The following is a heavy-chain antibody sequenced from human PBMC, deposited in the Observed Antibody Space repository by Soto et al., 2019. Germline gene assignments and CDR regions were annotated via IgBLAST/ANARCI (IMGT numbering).Heavy chain of an antibody. CDR1: GGSFSGYY. J-gene: IGHJ4*02. D-gene: IGHD3-22*01. Sequence: PSETLSLTCAVHGGSFSGYYCNWIRQPPGKGLECIGEINHSGTTNYNPSLKSRVTISVGTSKNQFSLKLSSVTAADTAVYYCAREITMIVVVWGQGTLVTVSS. V-gene: IGHV4-34*09. CDR3: AREITMIVVV. CDR2: INHSGTT.